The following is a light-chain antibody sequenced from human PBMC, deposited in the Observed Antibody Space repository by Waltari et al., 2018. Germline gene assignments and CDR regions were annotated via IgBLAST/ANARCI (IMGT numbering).Light chain of an antibody. V-gene: IGLV2-23*02. CDR2: AVT. CDR1: SSAVSSYNY. Sequence: QSALTQPAPVSGSPGQSITLTCTGTSSAVSSYNYVPWYQQYPGTAPKLLIYAVTQRPSGVSDRFSGSKSGNTASLTISGLQAEDEADYYCCSYAGDSLYVFGTGTTVTV. CDR3: CSYAGDSLYV. J-gene: IGLJ1*01.